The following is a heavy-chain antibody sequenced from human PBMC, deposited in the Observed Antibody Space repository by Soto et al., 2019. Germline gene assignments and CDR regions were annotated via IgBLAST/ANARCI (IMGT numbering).Heavy chain of an antibody. D-gene: IGHD1-26*01. CDR1: GGSISSYY. CDR2: IYYSAST. V-gene: IGHV4-59*01. Sequence: TSETLSLTCTVSGGSISSYYWSWIRQPPGKGLEWIGYIYYSASTNYNPSLKSRVTISVDTSKNQFSLKLSSVTAAATAVYYCARRKWARRGLFDYWGQGTLVTVSS. CDR3: ARRKWARRGLFDY. J-gene: IGHJ4*02.